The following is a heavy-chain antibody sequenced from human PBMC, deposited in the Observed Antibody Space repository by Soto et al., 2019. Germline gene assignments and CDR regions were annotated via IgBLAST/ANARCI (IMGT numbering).Heavy chain of an antibody. J-gene: IGHJ6*02. CDR3: AKGLSGWLDYYYGMDV. CDR2: ISWDSGSI. Sequence: EVQLVESGGGLVQPGRSLRLSCAASGFTFDDYAMHWVRQAPGKGLEWVSGISWDSGSIGYADSVKGRFTISRDNAKNSLYLQMNSLRAEDTALYYCAKGLSGWLDYYYGMDVWGQGTTVTVSS. D-gene: IGHD6-13*01. CDR1: GFTFDDYA. V-gene: IGHV3-9*01.